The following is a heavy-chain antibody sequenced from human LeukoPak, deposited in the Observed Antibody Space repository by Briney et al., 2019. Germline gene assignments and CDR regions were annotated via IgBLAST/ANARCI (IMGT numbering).Heavy chain of an antibody. Sequence: GGSLRLSCAAPGFTFSSYGMHWVRQAPGTGLMWVSRINRDGSRTDYADSVKGRFTISRDDAKNTLYLQVNSLRAEDTAVYFCARGGSDTAMAHDYWGQGTLVTVSS. J-gene: IGHJ4*02. CDR3: ARGGSDTAMAHDY. V-gene: IGHV3-74*01. D-gene: IGHD5-18*01. CDR2: INRDGSRT. CDR1: GFTFSSYG.